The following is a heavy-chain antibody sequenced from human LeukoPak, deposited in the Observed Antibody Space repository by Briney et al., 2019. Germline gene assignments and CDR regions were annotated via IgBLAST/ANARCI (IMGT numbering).Heavy chain of an antibody. CDR3: VRAPDGGYDY. V-gene: IGHV3-48*02. Sequence: GGSLRLSCTASGFTFSAYSMQWVRQAPGKGLEYISYVSSGGSVMYYADSVKGRFTISRDNAKKSVYLQMNSLRDEDTAIYYCVRAPDGGYDYWGQGVLVTVTS. J-gene: IGHJ4*02. CDR2: VSSGGSVM. D-gene: IGHD1-26*01. CDR1: GFTFSAYS.